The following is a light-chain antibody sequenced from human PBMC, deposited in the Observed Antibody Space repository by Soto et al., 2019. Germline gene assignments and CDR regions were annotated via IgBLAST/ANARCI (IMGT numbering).Light chain of an antibody. CDR2: DAS. Sequence: DIQMTQSPSTRSASVGDRLTITCRASQSISSWLAWYQQKPGKAPXLLIYDASSSESGVPSRFSGSGSGTEFTLTISSLQPDDFATYYCQQYNTYKTFGQGTKVDIK. CDR1: QSISSW. CDR3: QQYNTYKT. V-gene: IGKV1-5*01. J-gene: IGKJ1*01.